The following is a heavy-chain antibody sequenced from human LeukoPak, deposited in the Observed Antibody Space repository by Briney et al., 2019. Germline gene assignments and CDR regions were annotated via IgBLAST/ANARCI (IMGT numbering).Heavy chain of an antibody. Sequence: PSETLPLTCTVSGGSISSYYWSWIRQPPGKGLEWIGYIYYSGSTNYNPSLKSRVTISVDTSKNQFSLKLSSVTAADTAVYYCARDRYDSSDRYYYYYYMDVWGKGTTVTVSS. CDR1: GGSISSYY. D-gene: IGHD3-22*01. J-gene: IGHJ6*03. CDR3: ARDRYDSSDRYYYYYYMDV. V-gene: IGHV4-59*01. CDR2: IYYSGST.